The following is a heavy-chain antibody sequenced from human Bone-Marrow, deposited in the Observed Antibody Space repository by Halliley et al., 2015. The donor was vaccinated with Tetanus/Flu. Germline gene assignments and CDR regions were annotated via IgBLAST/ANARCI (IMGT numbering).Heavy chain of an antibody. D-gene: IGHD4-17*01. J-gene: IGHJ5*02. CDR2: ISYSGSA. V-gene: IGHV4-31*03. CDR3: ARGPTVTARGNWFDP. CDR1: GGSISSGNFY. Sequence: LRLSCTVSGGSISSGNFYWSWIRQHPGKGLEWIGYISYSGSAYSKPSLESRVSISLDTSKNQFSLKMNSVTAAGTAVYYCARGPTVTARGNWFDPWGQGTLVIVSS.